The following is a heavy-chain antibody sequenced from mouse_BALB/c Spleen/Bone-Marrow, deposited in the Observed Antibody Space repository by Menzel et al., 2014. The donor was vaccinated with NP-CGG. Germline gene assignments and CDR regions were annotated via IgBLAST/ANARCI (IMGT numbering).Heavy chain of an antibody. Sequence: EVMLVESGGDLVKPGGSLKLSCAASGFTFSSYGMSWVRQIPDKGLEWVATISSGGSYTFYTGREKGRFTISKENAKNTLNLQMTSLKSEDTAMYYCARRSDYDYFDYWGQGTTLTVSS. CDR3: ARRSDYDYFDY. V-gene: IGHV5-6*02. J-gene: IGHJ2*01. CDR2: ISSGGSYT. D-gene: IGHD2-4*01. CDR1: GFTFSSYG.